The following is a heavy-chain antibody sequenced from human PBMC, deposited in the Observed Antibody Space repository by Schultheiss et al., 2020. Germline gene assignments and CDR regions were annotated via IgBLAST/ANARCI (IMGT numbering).Heavy chain of an antibody. J-gene: IGHJ4*02. V-gene: IGHV4-31*03. CDR3: ARWGYGDYPYYFDY. CDR2: IYYSGST. Sequence: LSLTCTVSGGSISSGGYYWSWIRQHPGKGLEWIGYIYYSGSTYYNPSLKSRVTISVDTSKNQFSLKLSSVTAADTAVYYCARWGYGDYPYYFDYWGQGTLVTVSS. CDR1: GGSISSGGYY. D-gene: IGHD4-17*01.